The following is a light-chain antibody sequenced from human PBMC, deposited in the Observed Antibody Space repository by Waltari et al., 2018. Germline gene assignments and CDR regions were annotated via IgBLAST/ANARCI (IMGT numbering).Light chain of an antibody. V-gene: IGLV2-14*01. Sequence: XSALXQPAXXSGSPGXSXTXSXTGTSSDVGGXNYVSWYQQHPGKAPKLMIYDVXKRPSGXXXXXXGSXSGXTASLTISGXXAXDXAXXYXSSYTSXXTXXFXGXTXLTVL. CDR1: SSDVGGXNY. CDR3: SSYTSXXTXX. J-gene: IGLJ2*01. CDR2: DVX.